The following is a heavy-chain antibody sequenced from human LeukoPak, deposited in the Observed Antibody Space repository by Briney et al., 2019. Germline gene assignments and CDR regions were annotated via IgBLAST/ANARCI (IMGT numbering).Heavy chain of an antibody. CDR2: IWYGGSNK. D-gene: IGHD4-17*01. J-gene: IGHJ4*02. CDR3: ARGPRGDYGDFLDY. CDR1: GFTFSSYS. Sequence: GGSLRLSCAASGFTFSSYSMHWVRQAPGKGLEWVAVIWYGGSNKYYADSVKGRFTISRDNSKNTLYLQMNSLRAEDTAVYYCARGPRGDYGDFLDYWGQGTLVTVSS. V-gene: IGHV3-33*01.